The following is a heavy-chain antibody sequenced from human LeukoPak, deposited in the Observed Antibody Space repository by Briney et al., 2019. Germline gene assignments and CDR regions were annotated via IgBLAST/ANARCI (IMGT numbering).Heavy chain of an antibody. Sequence: GSLRLPCAAPGYTFHKHAMSWVRQPPGKGVAGVSGINGSDGGTYYADTVNGRFATSRDNSKNTVYVLMSSLRAEDTAVYYCAKELVSRGRYHAISVYWGQGTVVTVSS. J-gene: IGHJ4*02. CDR2: INGSDGGT. V-gene: IGHV3-23*01. CDR3: AKELVSRGRYHAISVY. CDR1: GYTFHKHA. D-gene: IGHD1-26*01.